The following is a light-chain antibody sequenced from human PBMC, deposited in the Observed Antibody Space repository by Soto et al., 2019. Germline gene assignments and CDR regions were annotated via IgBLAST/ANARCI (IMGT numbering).Light chain of an antibody. Sequence: SYELTKPPSVSVSPGQTASITCSGDKLGDKYASWYQQRPGQSPVLVIYEDTKRPSGIPERFSGSNSGKTATLTISRTQAVDEADYYCQAWDTSTVIFGGGTKLTVL. CDR1: KLGDKY. V-gene: IGLV3-1*01. CDR3: QAWDTSTVI. CDR2: EDT. J-gene: IGLJ2*01.